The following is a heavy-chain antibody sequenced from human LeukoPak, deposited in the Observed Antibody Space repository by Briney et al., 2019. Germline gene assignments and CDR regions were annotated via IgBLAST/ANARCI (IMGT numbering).Heavy chain of an antibody. J-gene: IGHJ5*02. CDR2: IKSRTDGGTT. D-gene: IGHD2-2*01. CDR3: ARPLPYCSSTSCRS. Sequence: GGSLRLSCAASGFTFTNAWMSWVRQAPGKGLEWVGRIKSRTDGGTTDYVAPVKGRFTISRDDSKTTLYLQMNSLKTEDTTVYYCARPLPYCSSTSCRSWGQGTLVTVSS. CDR1: GFTFTNAW. V-gene: IGHV3-15*01.